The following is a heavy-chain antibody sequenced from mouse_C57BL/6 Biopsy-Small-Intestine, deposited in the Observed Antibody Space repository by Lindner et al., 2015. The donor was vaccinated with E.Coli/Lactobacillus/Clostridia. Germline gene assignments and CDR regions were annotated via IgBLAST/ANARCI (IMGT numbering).Heavy chain of an antibody. Sequence: VQLQESGPELVKPGTSVKISCKASGYTFTDYYMNWVKQSHGKSLEWIGYINPNNGGTTYNQKFKGKATVTVNKSSSTAYMELHSLTSEDSAVYYCARPNWDFDYWGQGTTLTVSS. J-gene: IGHJ2*01. D-gene: IGHD4-1*01. CDR2: INPNNGGT. CDR1: GYTFTDYY. CDR3: ARPNWDFDY. V-gene: IGHV1-22*01.